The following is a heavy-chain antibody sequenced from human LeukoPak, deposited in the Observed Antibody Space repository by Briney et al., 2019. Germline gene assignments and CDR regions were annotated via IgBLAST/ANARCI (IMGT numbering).Heavy chain of an antibody. D-gene: IGHD6-19*01. J-gene: IGHJ4*02. Sequence: TSETLSLTCTVSGGSISSYYWSWIRQPPGKGLEWIGYIYYSGSTNYNPSLKNRVTISVDTSKNQFSLKLSSVTAADTAVYYCARAAGTVHFDYWGQGTLVTVSS. CDR1: GGSISSYY. V-gene: IGHV4-59*01. CDR3: ARAAGTVHFDY. CDR2: IYYSGST.